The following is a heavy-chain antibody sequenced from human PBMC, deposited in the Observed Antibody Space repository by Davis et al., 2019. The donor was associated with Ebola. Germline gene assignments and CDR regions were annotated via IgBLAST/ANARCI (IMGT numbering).Heavy chain of an antibody. CDR2: IYPGDSDT. V-gene: IGHV5-51*01. J-gene: IGHJ4*02. CDR3: ARPLTGAVDY. D-gene: IGHD7-27*01. Sequence: TVSCKGSGYSFTSYWIGWVRQMPGKGLEWMGIIYPGDSDTRYSPSFQGQVTISVDKSISTAYLQWSSLKASDSAMYYCARPLTGAVDYWGQGTLVTVSS. CDR1: GYSFTSYW.